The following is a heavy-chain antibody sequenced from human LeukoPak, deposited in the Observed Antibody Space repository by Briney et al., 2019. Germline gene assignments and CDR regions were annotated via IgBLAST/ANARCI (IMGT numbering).Heavy chain of an antibody. CDR3: ARTKSEGRASGNSRPIDY. Sequence: ASVKVSCKASGYTFTGYYMHWVRQAPGQGLEWMGWINPNSGGTNYAQKFQGRVTMTRDTSISTAYMELSRMRSDDTAVYYCARTKSEGRASGNSRPIDYWGQGTLVTVSS. D-gene: IGHD4-23*01. V-gene: IGHV1-2*02. J-gene: IGHJ4*02. CDR1: GYTFTGYY. CDR2: INPNSGGT.